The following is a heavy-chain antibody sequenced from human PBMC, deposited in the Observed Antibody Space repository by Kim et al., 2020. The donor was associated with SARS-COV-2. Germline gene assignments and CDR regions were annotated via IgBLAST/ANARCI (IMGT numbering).Heavy chain of an antibody. Sequence: SETLSLTCAVYGGSFSGYYWSWIRQPPGKGLEWIGEINHSGSTNYNPSLKSRVTISVDTSKNQFSLKLSPVTAADTAVYYCARGGPLRGAIGNWFDPWGQGTLVTVSS. J-gene: IGHJ5*02. D-gene: IGHD3-10*01. V-gene: IGHV4-34*01. CDR3: ARGGPLRGAIGNWFDP. CDR1: GGSFSGYY. CDR2: INHSGST.